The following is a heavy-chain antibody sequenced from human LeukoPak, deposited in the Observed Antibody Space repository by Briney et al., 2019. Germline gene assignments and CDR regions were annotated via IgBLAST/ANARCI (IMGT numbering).Heavy chain of an antibody. V-gene: IGHV4-31*03. CDR2: IHYSGST. Sequence: SETLSLTCTVSGGSISSGGYYWSWIRQHPGKGLEWIGYIHYSGSTYYNPSLKSRVTISVDTSKNQFSLKLSSVTAADTAVYYCARVTEQQMPDYWGQGTLVTVSS. CDR1: GGSISSGGYY. J-gene: IGHJ4*02. CDR3: ARVTEQQMPDY. D-gene: IGHD6-13*01.